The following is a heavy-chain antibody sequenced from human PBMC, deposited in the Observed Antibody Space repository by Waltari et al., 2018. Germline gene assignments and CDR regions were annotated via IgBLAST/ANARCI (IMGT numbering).Heavy chain of an antibody. CDR2: IYYSGST. D-gene: IGHD4-17*01. CDR3: ALSRYGLASPKFDP. V-gene: IGHV4-59*03. CDR1: GGSISSYY. Sequence: QVQLQESGPGLVKPSETLSLTCTVSGGSISSYYWSWIRQPPGKGLEWIGYIYYSGSTNYNPSLKSRVTISVDTSRNQLSLKLTSVTAADTAIYYCALSRYGLASPKFDPWGQGTLVTVSS. J-gene: IGHJ5*02.